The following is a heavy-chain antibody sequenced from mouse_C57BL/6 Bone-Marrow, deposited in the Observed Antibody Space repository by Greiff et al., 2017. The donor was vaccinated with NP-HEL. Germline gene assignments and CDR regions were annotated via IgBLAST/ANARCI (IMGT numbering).Heavy chain of an antibody. V-gene: IGHV1-55*01. CDR2: IYPGSGST. Sequence: QVQLKQPGAELVKPGASVKMSCKASGYTFTSYWITWVKQRPGQGLEWIGDIYPGSGSTNYNEKFKSKATLTVDTSSSTAYMQLSSLTSEDSAVYYCAGSKDWYFDVWGTGTTVTVSS. J-gene: IGHJ1*03. CDR1: GYTFTSYW. D-gene: IGHD1-1*01. CDR3: AGSKDWYFDV.